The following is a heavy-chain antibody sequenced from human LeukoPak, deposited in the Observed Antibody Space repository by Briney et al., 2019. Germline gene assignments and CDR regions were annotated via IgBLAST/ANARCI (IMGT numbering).Heavy chain of an antibody. CDR2: IYYSGST. J-gene: IGHJ5*02. CDR1: GVSISSYY. Sequence: SETLCLTCTVSGVSISSYYWSWIRQPPGKGLEWIGYIYYSGSTNYNPSLKRRVSISVDTSNNQYSLKLSSVTAADTDVYYCASHRILTGYYLNWFDPWGQGTLVTVSS. CDR3: ASHRILTGYYLNWFDP. V-gene: IGHV4-59*08. D-gene: IGHD3-9*01.